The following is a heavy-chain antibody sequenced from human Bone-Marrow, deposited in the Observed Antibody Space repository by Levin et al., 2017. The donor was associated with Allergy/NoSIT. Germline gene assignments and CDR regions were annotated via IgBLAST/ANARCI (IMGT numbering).Heavy chain of an antibody. CDR2: IYSSGNT. CDR1: GASISSNDYY. D-gene: IGHD3-22*01. CDR3: ARDRNYYDSSGYDIVYYGMDV. V-gene: IGHV4-30-4*01. J-gene: IGHJ6*02. Sequence: SETLSLTCTVSGASISSNDYYWSWIRQPPGKGLEWIGYIYSSGNTHYNPSLKSRVTMSLDASKNQISLKLNSVTAADTAVYYCARDRNYYDSSGYDIVYYGMDVWGQGTTVTVSS.